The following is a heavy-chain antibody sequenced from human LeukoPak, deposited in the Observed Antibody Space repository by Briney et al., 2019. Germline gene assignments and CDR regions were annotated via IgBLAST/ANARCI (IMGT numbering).Heavy chain of an antibody. V-gene: IGHV3-11*01. Sequence: PGGSLRLSCAASGFTFSDYYMNWIRQAPGKGLEWVSFISGGGTMIYYADSVNGRFTISRDNARKSLYLQMNSLRADYTAVYYRAREYPSGGRYYYGVDLWGQGTTVTVS. CDR2: ISGGGTMI. CDR3: AREYPSGGRYYYGVDL. D-gene: IGHD3-10*01. J-gene: IGHJ6*02. CDR1: GFTFSDYY.